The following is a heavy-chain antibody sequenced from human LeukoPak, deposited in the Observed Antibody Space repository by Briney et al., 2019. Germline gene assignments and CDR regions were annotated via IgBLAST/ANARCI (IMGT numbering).Heavy chain of an antibody. V-gene: IGHV4-4*02. CDR2: MYHSGTT. D-gene: IGHD3-3*01. Sequence: SGTLSLTCAVSGGSISSINWWSWVRQPPGKGLEWIGEMYHSGTTNCNPSLKSRVTTSLDKSKNQFSLKLSSVNAADTAVYYCASRSSIWSGYQDTLYYFDSWGQGTLVTVSS. CDR1: GGSISSINW. J-gene: IGHJ4*02. CDR3: ASRSSIWSGYQDTLYYFDS.